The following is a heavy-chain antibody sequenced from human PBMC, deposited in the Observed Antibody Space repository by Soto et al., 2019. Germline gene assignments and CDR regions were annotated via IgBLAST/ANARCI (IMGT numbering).Heavy chain of an antibody. D-gene: IGHD2-2*01. CDR3: ARTVRLGYCSSTSCRHYYYYGMDV. CDR1: GFSLSTSGMC. Sequence: SGPTLVNPTQALTLTCTFSGFSLSTSGMCVSWIRQPPGKALEWLALIDWDDDKYYSTSLKTRLTISKDTSKNQVVLTMTNMDPVDTATYYCARTVRLGYCSSTSCRHYYYYGMDVWGQGTTVTVSS. J-gene: IGHJ6*02. CDR2: IDWDDDK. V-gene: IGHV2-70*01.